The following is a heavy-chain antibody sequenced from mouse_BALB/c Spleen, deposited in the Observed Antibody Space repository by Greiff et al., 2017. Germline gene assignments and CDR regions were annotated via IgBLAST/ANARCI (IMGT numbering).Heavy chain of an antibody. CDR3: ARNRGYRYDHYYAMDY. J-gene: IGHJ4*01. Sequence: VHLVESGPGLLAPSQSLSITCTVSGFSLSRYSVHWVRQPPGKGLEWLGMIWGGGSTDYNSALKSRLSISKDNSKSQVFLKMNSLQTDDTAMYYCARNRGYRYDHYYAMDYWGQGTSVTVSS. CDR1: GFSLSRYS. D-gene: IGHD2-14*01. V-gene: IGHV2-6-4*01. CDR2: IWGGGST.